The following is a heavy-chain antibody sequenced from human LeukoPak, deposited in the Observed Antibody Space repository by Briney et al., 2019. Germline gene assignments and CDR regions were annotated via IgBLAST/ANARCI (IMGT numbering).Heavy chain of an antibody. CDR1: GFTFSSYR. CDR3: AKDPTDYYYYYGMDV. Sequence: GGSLTLSCAASGFTFSSYRMNWVRQAPGKGLGGDSSISSSNSYIYYADSVKGRFTISRDNAKNSLYLQMSSLRAEDTAVYYCAKDPTDYYYYYGMDVWGQGTTVSVSS. V-gene: IGHV3-21*01. CDR2: ISSSNSYI. J-gene: IGHJ6*02.